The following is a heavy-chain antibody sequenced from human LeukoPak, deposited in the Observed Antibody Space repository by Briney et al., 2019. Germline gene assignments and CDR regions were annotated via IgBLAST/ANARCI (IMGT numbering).Heavy chain of an antibody. D-gene: IGHD2-15*01. V-gene: IGHV1-8*01. CDR3: ARGLEVAALFLGY. Sequence: ASVKVSCKASGYTFTSYDINWVRQATGQGLEWMGWVNPNSGNTGYAQKFQGRVTMTRNTSISTAYMELSSLRSEDTAVYYCARGLEVAALFLGYWGQGTLVTVSS. J-gene: IGHJ4*02. CDR2: VNPNSGNT. CDR1: GYTFTSYD.